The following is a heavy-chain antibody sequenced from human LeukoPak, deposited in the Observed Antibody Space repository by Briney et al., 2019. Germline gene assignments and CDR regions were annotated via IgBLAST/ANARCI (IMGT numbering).Heavy chain of an antibody. D-gene: IGHD6-19*01. CDR2: ISSSSSYK. CDR3: ARAAGIAVAVLFDY. Sequence: PGGSLRLSCAASGFTFSSYAMSRVRQAPGKGLEWVSSISSSSSYKYYADSVKGRFTISRDNAKNSLYLQMNSLRAEDTAVYYCARAAGIAVAVLFDYWGQGTLVTVSS. V-gene: IGHV3-21*01. J-gene: IGHJ4*02. CDR1: GFTFSSYA.